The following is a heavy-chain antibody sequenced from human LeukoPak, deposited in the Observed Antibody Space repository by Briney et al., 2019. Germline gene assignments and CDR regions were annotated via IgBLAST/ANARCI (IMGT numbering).Heavy chain of an antibody. CDR3: ARHRSKWLQSSFDY. CDR1: GGSISSYY. J-gene: IGHJ4*02. V-gene: IGHV4-59*08. Sequence: SETLSLTCTVSGGSISSYYWSWIRQPSGKGLEWIGYIYYSGSTNYNPSLKSRVTISVDTSKNQFSLKLSSVTAADTAVYYCARHRSKWLQSSFDYWGQGTLVTVSS. CDR2: IYYSGST. D-gene: IGHD5-24*01.